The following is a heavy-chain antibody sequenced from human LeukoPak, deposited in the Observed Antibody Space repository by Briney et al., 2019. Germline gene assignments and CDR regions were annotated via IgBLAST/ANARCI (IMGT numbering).Heavy chain of an antibody. CDR3: ARDRSGSSVY. J-gene: IGHJ4*02. CDR2: IKQDGSEK. D-gene: IGHD3-10*01. V-gene: IGHV3-7*01. Sequence: GGSLRLSCVASGFTFSSYSMNWVRQAPGKGLEWVANIKQDGSEKYYVDSVKGRFTISRDNAKSSLYLQMNSLRAEDTAVYYCARDRSGSSVYWGQGTLVTVSS. CDR1: GFTFSSYS.